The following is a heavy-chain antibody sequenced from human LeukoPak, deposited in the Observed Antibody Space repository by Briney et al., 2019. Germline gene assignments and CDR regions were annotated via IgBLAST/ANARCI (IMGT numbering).Heavy chain of an antibody. D-gene: IGHD2-2*01. V-gene: IGHV3-23*01. CDR2: ISGSGGST. CDR3: AKDATRCSSTSCSLYYFDY. J-gene: IGHJ4*02. CDR1: GFTFSSYA. Sequence: GGSLRLSCAASGFTFSSYAMSWVRQAPGKGLEWVSAISGSGGSTYYADSVKGRFTISRDNSKNTLYLQMNSLRAEDTAVYYCAKDATRCSSTSCSLYYFDYWGQGTLVTVSS.